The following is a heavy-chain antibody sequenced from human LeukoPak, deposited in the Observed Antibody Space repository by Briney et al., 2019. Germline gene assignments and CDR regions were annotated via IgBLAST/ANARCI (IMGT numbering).Heavy chain of an antibody. Sequence: PGGSLRLSCAASGFTFSSYSMNWVRQAPGKGLEWVSYISSSSSTIYYADSVKGRFTISRDNAKNSLYLQMNSLRAEDTAVYYCARDSGPGYSYSSLNFDYWGQGTLVTVSS. V-gene: IGHV3-48*01. CDR3: ARDSGPGYSYSSLNFDY. D-gene: IGHD5-18*01. CDR1: GFTFSSYS. CDR2: ISSSSSTI. J-gene: IGHJ4*02.